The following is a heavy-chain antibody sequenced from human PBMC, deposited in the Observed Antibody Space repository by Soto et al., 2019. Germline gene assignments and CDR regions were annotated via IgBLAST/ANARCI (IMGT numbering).Heavy chain of an antibody. V-gene: IGHV3-33*01. CDR1: GFTFSSYG. D-gene: IGHD3-22*01. Sequence: QVQLVESGGGVVQPGRSLRLSCAASGFTFSSYGMHWVRQAPGKGLEWVAVIWYDGSNKYYADSVKGRFTISRDNSKNPLYLQMNSLRAEDTAVYYCARNLPYYDGNFDYWGQGTLVTVSS. CDR2: IWYDGSNK. CDR3: ARNLPYYDGNFDY. J-gene: IGHJ4*02.